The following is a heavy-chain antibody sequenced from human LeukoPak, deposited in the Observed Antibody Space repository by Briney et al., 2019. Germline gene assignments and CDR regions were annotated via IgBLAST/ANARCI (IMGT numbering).Heavy chain of an antibody. J-gene: IGHJ4*02. CDR3: AKGESGSYFGEFDY. CDR2: ISYDGSNK. CDR1: GFTFSSYG. D-gene: IGHD1-26*01. Sequence: PGGSLRLSCAASGFTFSSYGMHWVRQAPGKGLEWVAVISYDGSNKYYADSVKGRFTISRDNSKNTLYLQMNSLRAEDTAVYYCAKGESGSYFGEFDYWGQGTLVTVSS. V-gene: IGHV3-30*18.